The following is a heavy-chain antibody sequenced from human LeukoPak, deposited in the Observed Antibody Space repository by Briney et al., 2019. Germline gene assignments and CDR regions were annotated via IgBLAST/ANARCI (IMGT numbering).Heavy chain of an antibody. J-gene: IGHJ4*02. Sequence: SETLSLTCAVYGGSFSGYYWSWIRQPPGKGLEWIGEINHSGSTNYNPSLKSRVTISVDTSKNQFSLKLSSVTAADTAAYYCARHSRYYDSEPYFDYWGQGTLVTVSS. CDR3: ARHSRYYDSEPYFDY. D-gene: IGHD3-22*01. CDR1: GGSFSGYY. CDR2: INHSGST. V-gene: IGHV4-34*01.